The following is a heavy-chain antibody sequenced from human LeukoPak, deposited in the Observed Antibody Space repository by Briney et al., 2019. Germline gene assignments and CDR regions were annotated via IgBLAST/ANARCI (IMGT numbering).Heavy chain of an antibody. J-gene: IGHJ2*01. CDR2: ISGSGGGT. Sequence: GGSLRLSCAASGVAFSFSSYAMSWVRQAPGKGLEWVSAISGSGGGTYYADSVNGRFTISRDNSKNTLYLQMNSLRAEDTAVYYCAKEGAIMITFGGVIAHWYFDLWGRGTLVTVSS. D-gene: IGHD3-16*02. V-gene: IGHV3-23*01. CDR1: GVAFSFSSYA. CDR3: AKEGAIMITFGGVIAHWYFDL.